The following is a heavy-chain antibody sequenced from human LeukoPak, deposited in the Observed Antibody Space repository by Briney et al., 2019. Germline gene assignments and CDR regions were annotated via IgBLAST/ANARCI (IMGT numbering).Heavy chain of an antibody. D-gene: IGHD1-14*01. J-gene: IGHJ4*02. Sequence: PGGSLRLSCAASGFTVSSNYMRWVRQAPGKGLEWVSILYSGGDTYYADSVKGLFTVSRDNSKNTLYLQMNSLRAEDTAVYYCAGSPNPFFLDFWGQGTLVTVSS. CDR1: GFTVSSNY. CDR2: LYSGGDT. V-gene: IGHV3-53*01. CDR3: AGSPNPFFLDF.